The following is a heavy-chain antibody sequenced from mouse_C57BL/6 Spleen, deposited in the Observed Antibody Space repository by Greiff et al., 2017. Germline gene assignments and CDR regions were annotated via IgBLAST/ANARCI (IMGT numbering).Heavy chain of an antibody. J-gene: IGHJ4*01. V-gene: IGHV5-4*03. CDR2: ISDGGSYT. D-gene: IGHD1-1*01. Sequence: EVMLVESGGGLVKPGGSLKLSCAASGFTFSSYAMSWVRQTPEKRLEWVATISDGGSYTYYPDNVKGRFTISRDNAKNNLYLQMSHLKSEDTAMYYCARGSGDYGSSGAMYYWGQGTSVTVSS. CDR3: ARGSGDYGSSGAMYY. CDR1: GFTFSSYA.